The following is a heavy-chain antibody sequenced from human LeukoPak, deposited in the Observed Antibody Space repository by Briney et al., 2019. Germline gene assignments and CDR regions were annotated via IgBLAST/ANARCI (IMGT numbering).Heavy chain of an antibody. J-gene: IGHJ4*02. CDR2: IRFDGTTQ. V-gene: IGHV3-30*02. D-gene: IGHD3-22*01. CDR1: GFVFSSYG. Sequence: GGSLRLSCAASGFVFSSYGIHWVRQAPGKGLEWVSFIRFDGTTQYYADSVKGRFTISRDNSKFTVYLLMTSLRPEDTAVYYCSKESNYDSSGYFNWGQGTLVTVSS. CDR3: SKESNYDSSGYFN.